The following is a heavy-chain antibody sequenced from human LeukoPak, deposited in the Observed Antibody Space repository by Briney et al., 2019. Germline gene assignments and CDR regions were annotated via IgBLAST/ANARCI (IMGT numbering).Heavy chain of an antibody. V-gene: IGHV3-74*01. CDR1: GFTFSNYW. J-gene: IGHJ4*02. Sequence: GGALRLCFAASGFTFSNYWMDWVRQTPGKGLGWVSRINSDGSSTTSADSVKGRVTISRDKANNTLYLQMNSLRAEDTAVYYCAKGGATVIDYWGQGTLVTVSS. D-gene: IGHD4-17*01. CDR2: INSDGSST. CDR3: AKGGATVIDY.